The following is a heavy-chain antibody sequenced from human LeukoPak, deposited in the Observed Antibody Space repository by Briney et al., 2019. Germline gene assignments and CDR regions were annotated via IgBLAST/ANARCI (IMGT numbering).Heavy chain of an antibody. V-gene: IGHV4-59*01. Sequence: SETLSLTCTVSGGSISSYYWSWIRQPPGKGLEWIGYIYYSGSTNYNPSLKSRVTISVDTSKNQFSLKLSSVTAADTAVYYCAREGVYGSGTFDYWGQGTLVTVSS. CDR1: GGSISSYY. D-gene: IGHD3-10*01. CDR3: AREGVYGSGTFDY. J-gene: IGHJ4*02. CDR2: IYYSGST.